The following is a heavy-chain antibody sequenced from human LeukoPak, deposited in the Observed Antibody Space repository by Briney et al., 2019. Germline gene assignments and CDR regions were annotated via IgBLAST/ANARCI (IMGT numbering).Heavy chain of an antibody. Sequence: PGGSLRLSCAASGFTFSNYWMYWVRQAPGQGLVWVSRTDTGGTKTIYADSVKGRFTVSRDNAKNTLYMQMNSLGVEDTAVYYCAREGFSTNWYWGDFWGQGTLVTVSS. CDR3: AREGFSTNWYWGDF. J-gene: IGHJ4*02. D-gene: IGHD1-7*01. CDR2: TDTGGTKT. CDR1: GFTFSNYW. V-gene: IGHV3-74*01.